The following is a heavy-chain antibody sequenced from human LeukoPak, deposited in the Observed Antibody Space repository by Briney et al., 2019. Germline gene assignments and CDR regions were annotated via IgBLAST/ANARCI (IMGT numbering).Heavy chain of an antibody. D-gene: IGHD2-15*01. Sequence: SETLSLTCAVYGGSFSGYYWSWIRQPPGKGLEWIGEINHSESTNYNPSLKSRVTISVDTSKNQFSLKLSSVTAADTAVYYCASHRGYCSGGSCYSRPPTFDYWGQGTLVTVSS. J-gene: IGHJ4*02. V-gene: IGHV4-34*01. CDR1: GGSFSGYY. CDR2: INHSEST. CDR3: ASHRGYCSGGSCYSRPPTFDY.